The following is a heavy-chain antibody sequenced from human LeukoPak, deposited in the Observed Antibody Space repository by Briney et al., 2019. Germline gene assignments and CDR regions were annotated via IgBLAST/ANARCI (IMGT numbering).Heavy chain of an antibody. V-gene: IGHV1-2*02. D-gene: IGHD4-17*01. CDR1: GYTFTGYY. Sequence: ASVKVSCKASGYTFTGYYMHWVRQAPGQGLEWMGWINPNSGGTNYAQKFQGRVTMTRDTSISTAYVELSRLRSDDTAVYYCARDRATVTDGVWFDPWGQGPLVTVSS. CDR3: ARDRATVTDGVWFDP. CDR2: INPNSGGT. J-gene: IGHJ5*02.